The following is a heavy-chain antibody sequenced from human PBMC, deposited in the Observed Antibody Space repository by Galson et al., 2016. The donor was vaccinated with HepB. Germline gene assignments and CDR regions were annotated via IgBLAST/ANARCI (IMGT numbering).Heavy chain of an antibody. D-gene: IGHD1-26*01. CDR3: AATMRGSH. CDR1: GASINSYY. J-gene: IGHJ4*02. V-gene: IGHV4-59*03. CDR2: VTRSGDT. Sequence: ETLSLTCSVSGASINSYYGRWIRQSPGKGLAWIGCVTRSGDTNYNPSLKSRVTISRDTSKNQFSLRLTSVTAEDTDIYYCAATMRGSHWGQGTLVTVSS.